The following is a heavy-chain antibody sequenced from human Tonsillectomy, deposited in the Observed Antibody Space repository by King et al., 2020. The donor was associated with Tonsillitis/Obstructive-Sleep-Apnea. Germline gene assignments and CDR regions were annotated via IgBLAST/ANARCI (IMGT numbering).Heavy chain of an antibody. CDR2: IYYSGST. CDR1: CGSISSYY. CDR3: ATYPYYDLWSGYAFDI. Sequence: QLQESGPGLVKPSETLSPTCTVSCGSISSYYWSWIRQPPGKRLEWMGYIYYSGSTNYNPSLKSRVTISVDTSKNQFSLKLNSVTAADKAVYYCATYPYYDLWSGYAFDIWGQGTMVTVSS. V-gene: IGHV4-59*08. J-gene: IGHJ3*02. D-gene: IGHD3-3*01.